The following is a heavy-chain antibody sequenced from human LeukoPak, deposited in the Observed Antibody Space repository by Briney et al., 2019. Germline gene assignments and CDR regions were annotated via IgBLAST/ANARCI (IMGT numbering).Heavy chain of an antibody. CDR3: ARGRGPSARYWYLDL. CDR2: ISYDGSNK. CDR1: GFTFSSYA. D-gene: IGHD3-16*01. J-gene: IGHJ2*01. V-gene: IGHV3-30*04. Sequence: GGSLRLSCGASGFTFSSYAMHWVRQAPGKGLEWVAVISYDGSNKYYADSVKGRFTISRDNSKNTLYLQMNSLRAEDTAVYYCARGRGPSARYWYLDLWGRGTLVTVSS.